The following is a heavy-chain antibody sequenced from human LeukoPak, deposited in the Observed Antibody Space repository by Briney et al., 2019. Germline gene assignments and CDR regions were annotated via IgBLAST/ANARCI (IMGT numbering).Heavy chain of an antibody. Sequence: SETLSLTCTVSGGSISSSSYYWGWIRQPPGKGLEWIGSIYYSGSTNYNPSLKSRVTISVDTSKNQFSLNLSSVTAADTAVYYCARGPHEAAAGHYWGQGTLVTVSS. CDR2: IYYSGST. V-gene: IGHV4-39*07. D-gene: IGHD6-13*01. CDR1: GGSISSSSYY. CDR3: ARGPHEAAAGHY. J-gene: IGHJ4*02.